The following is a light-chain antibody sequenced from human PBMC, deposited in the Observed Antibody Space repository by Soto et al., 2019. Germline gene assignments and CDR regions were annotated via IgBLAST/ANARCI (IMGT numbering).Light chain of an antibody. CDR2: LNSDGSH. Sequence: QPVLTQSPSASASPGASVKLTCTLSSGHSSYAIAWHQQQPEKGTRYLMKLNSDGSHSTGDGIPDRFSGSSSGAERYLTISSLQSEDEADYYCQTWGTGIPWVFGGGTKLTVL. CDR1: SGHSSYA. CDR3: QTWGTGIPWV. J-gene: IGLJ3*02. V-gene: IGLV4-69*01.